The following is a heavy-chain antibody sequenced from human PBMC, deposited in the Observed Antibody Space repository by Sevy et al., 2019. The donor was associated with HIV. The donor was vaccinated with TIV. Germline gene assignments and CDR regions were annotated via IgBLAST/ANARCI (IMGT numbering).Heavy chain of an antibody. V-gene: IGHV3-48*02. CDR3: ARTCGGDCYSRDAFDI. Sequence: GGSLRLSCAASGFTFSSYSMNWVRQAPGKGLEWVSYISSSSSTIYYADSVKGRFTISRDNAKNSLYLQRNSLRDEDTAVYYCARTCGGDCYSRDAFDIWGQGTMVTVSS. CDR1: GFTFSSYS. CDR2: ISSSSSTI. J-gene: IGHJ3*02. D-gene: IGHD2-21*02.